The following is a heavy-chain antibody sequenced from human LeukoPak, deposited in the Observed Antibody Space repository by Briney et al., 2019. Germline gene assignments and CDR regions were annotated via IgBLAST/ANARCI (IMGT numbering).Heavy chain of an antibody. Sequence: PSETLSLTCTVSGGSISSGNYYWSWIRQPPGKGLEWIGYIFYLGSTYYNPSLRSRVSISVNTFQNQFSLKLTAVTAADTAVYYCARKYPDHWFDPWGQGTLVTVSS. CDR3: ARKYPDHWFDP. V-gene: IGHV4-30-4*01. D-gene: IGHD6-6*01. CDR2: IFYLGST. CDR1: GGSISSGNYY. J-gene: IGHJ5*02.